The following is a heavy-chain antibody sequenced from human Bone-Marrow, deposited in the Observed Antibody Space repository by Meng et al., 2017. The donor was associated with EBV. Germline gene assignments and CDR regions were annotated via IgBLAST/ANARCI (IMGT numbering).Heavy chain of an antibody. D-gene: IGHD3-22*01. J-gene: IGHJ4*02. CDR3: AEQGFYDSSFDY. CDR1: GGSISTNPYH. V-gene: IGHV4-39*07. Sequence: HLPLRESRPGLVGPSETLSLTCLASGGSISTNPYHWGWIRRPPGKGLEWIGAISYRGSTYYNPSLKRRVTISLDTSKNQFSLRLNSVTAADTAVYFCAEQGFYDSSFDYWGQGTLVTVSS. CDR2: ISYRGST.